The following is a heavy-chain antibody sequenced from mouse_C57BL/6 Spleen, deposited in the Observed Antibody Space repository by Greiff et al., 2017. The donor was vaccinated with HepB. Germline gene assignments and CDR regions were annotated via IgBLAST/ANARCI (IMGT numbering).Heavy chain of an antibody. CDR1: GFTFSSYA. CDR3: TRSGGSSPYWYFDV. CDR2: ISSGGDYI. J-gene: IGHJ1*03. Sequence: DVHLVESGEGLVKPGGSLKLSCAASGFTFSSYAMSWVRQTPEKRLEWVAYISSGGDYIYYADTVKGRFTISRDNARNTLYLQMSSLKSEDTAMYYCTRSGGSSPYWYFDVWGTGTTVTVSS. D-gene: IGHD1-1*01. V-gene: IGHV5-9-1*02.